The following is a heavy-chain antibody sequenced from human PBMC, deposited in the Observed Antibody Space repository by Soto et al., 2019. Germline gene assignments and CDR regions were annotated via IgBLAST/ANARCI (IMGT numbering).Heavy chain of an antibody. CDR1: GYTFTGYY. V-gene: IGHV1-2*04. J-gene: IGHJ3*02. D-gene: IGHD6-19*01. Sequence: ASVKVSCKASGYTFTGYYMHWVRQAPGQGLEWMGWINPNSGGTNYAQKFQGWVTMTRDTSISTAYMELSRLRSDDTAVYYCARDRFSSGWTGAFDICGQGTMVTVSS. CDR3: ARDRFSSGWTGAFDI. CDR2: INPNSGGT.